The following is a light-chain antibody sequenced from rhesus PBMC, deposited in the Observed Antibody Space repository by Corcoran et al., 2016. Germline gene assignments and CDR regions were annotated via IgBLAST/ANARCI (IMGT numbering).Light chain of an antibody. Sequence: EIVMTQSPATLSLSPGERATLSCRASQSVNSYVAWNHQKPEQAHRLLSSAASSRATGIPDRFSGSGSGTDFPLIISSLEPEDVGVYYCQQYNNWNSFGQGTKVEI. J-gene: IGKJ2*01. V-gene: IGKV3S9*01. CDR1: QSVNSY. CDR2: AAS. CDR3: QQYNNWNS.